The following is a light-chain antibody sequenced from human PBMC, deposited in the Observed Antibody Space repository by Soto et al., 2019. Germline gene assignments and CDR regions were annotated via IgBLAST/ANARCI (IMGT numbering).Light chain of an antibody. CDR3: QQFNNWPRT. V-gene: IGKV3-15*01. CDR2: DAS. Sequence: EIAMTQSPATLSVSPGERATLSSRASQSVSSKLAWYQQKPGQAPRLLIYDASTRATGIPARFSGSGSGTEFTLTISSLQSEDFAVYYCQQFNNWPRTFGQGTKVDI. J-gene: IGKJ1*01. CDR1: QSVSSK.